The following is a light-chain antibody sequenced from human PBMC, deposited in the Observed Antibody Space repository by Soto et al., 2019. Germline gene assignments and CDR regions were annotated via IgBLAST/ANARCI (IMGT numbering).Light chain of an antibody. CDR3: QQYDNWPLT. Sequence: DIVMTQSPATLPVSPGERATLSCRASQSVSSNLAWYQQKPGQAPRFLIYGASTRATGIPARFSGSGSGTEFTLTISSLQSEDCAVYYCQQYDNWPLTFGGGTKVEIK. CDR1: QSVSSN. CDR2: GAS. J-gene: IGKJ4*01. V-gene: IGKV3-15*01.